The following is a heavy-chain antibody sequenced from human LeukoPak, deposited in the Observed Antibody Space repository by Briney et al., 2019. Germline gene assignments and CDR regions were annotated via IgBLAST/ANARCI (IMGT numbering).Heavy chain of an antibody. J-gene: IGHJ4*02. V-gene: IGHV1-2*06. CDR1: GYTFTGYY. Sequence: GASVKVSCKASGYTFTGYYMHWVRQAPEQGLEWMGRINPNSGGTNYAQKFQGRVTMTRDTSISTAYMELSRLRSDDTAVYYCARDGGVYYDSSGYYRSDYWGQGTLVTVSS. CDR3: ARDGGVYYDSSGYYRSDY. CDR2: INPNSGGT. D-gene: IGHD3-22*01.